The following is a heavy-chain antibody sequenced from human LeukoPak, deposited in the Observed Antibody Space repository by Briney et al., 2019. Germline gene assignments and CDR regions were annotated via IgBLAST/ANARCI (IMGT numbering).Heavy chain of an antibody. CDR3: ASLPRGGIAAGGGLGNWFDP. J-gene: IGHJ5*02. CDR1: GGSFSGYY. CDR2: INHSGST. V-gene: IGHV4-34*01. D-gene: IGHD6-13*01. Sequence: PSETLSLTCAVYGGSFSGYYWGWIRHPPGKGLEWIGEINHSGSTNYNPSLKSRFTISVDTSKNQFSMKLSTVTAADTAVYYCASLPRGGIAAGGGLGNWFDPWGQGTLVSVSS.